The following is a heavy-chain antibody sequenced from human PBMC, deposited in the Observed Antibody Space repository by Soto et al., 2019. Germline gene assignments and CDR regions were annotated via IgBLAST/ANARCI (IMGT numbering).Heavy chain of an antibody. Sequence: PSETLTLTCTVSGGSISSYYWSLIRQPPGKGLEWIGEINHSGSTNYNPSLESRVTISLDRSKKQFSLRLNSVTAADTAVYYCSRGGHCTDGVCSALDYWGQGTLVTVSS. CDR1: GGSISSYY. V-gene: IGHV4-4*08. D-gene: IGHD2-8*01. CDR3: SRGGHCTDGVCSALDY. J-gene: IGHJ4*02. CDR2: INHSGST.